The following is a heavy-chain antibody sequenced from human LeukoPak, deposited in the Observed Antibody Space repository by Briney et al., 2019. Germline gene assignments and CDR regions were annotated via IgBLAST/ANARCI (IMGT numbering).Heavy chain of an antibody. CDR1: GYTFTSYG. D-gene: IGHD3-10*01. Sequence: ASVKVSCKASGYTFTSYGISWVRQAPGQGLEWMGWISAYNGNTNYAQKLQGRVTMTRSTSISTAYMELSSLRSEDTAVYYCARGWVTMVRGVIINYYYYGMDVWGQGTTVTVSS. J-gene: IGHJ6*02. V-gene: IGHV1-18*01. CDR3: ARGWVTMVRGVIINYYYYGMDV. CDR2: ISAYNGNT.